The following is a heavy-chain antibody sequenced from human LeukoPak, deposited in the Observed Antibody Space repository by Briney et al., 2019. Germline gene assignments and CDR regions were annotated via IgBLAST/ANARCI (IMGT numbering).Heavy chain of an antibody. CDR2: MNPNSGNT. Sequence: ASVKVSCKASGYTFTSYDINWVRQAPGQGLEWMGWMNPNSGNTGYAQKFQGRVTITRNTSISTDYMELSSLRSEDTAVYYCARFNQFSDAFDIWGQGTMVTVSS. J-gene: IGHJ3*02. D-gene: IGHD1-14*01. CDR1: GYTFTSYD. V-gene: IGHV1-8*03. CDR3: ARFNQFSDAFDI.